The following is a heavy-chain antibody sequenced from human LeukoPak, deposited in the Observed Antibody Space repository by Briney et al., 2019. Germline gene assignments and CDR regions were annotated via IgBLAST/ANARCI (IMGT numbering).Heavy chain of an antibody. CDR2: IYYSGST. CDR3: ARGEIVGALY. J-gene: IGHJ4*02. V-gene: IGHV4-34*01. Sequence: SETLSLTCAVYGGSFSGYYWSWIRQPPGKGLEWIGSIYYSGSTYYNPSLKSRVTISVDTSKNQCSLKLSSVTAADTAVYYCARGEIVGALYWGQGTLVTVSS. CDR1: GGSFSGYY. D-gene: IGHD1-26*01.